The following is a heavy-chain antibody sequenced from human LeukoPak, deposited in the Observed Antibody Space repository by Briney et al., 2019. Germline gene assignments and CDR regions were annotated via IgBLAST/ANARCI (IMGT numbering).Heavy chain of an antibody. CDR2: INPNSGGT. Sequence: ASVKVSCKASGYTFTGYYMHWVRQAPGQGLEWMGWINPNSGGTNYAQKFQGRVTMTRDTSISTAYMELSRLRSDDTAVYYCARVDIVVVPAAPYWYFDLWGRGTLVTVSS. V-gene: IGHV1-2*02. J-gene: IGHJ2*01. CDR3: ARVDIVVVPAAPYWYFDL. CDR1: GYTFTGYY. D-gene: IGHD2-2*03.